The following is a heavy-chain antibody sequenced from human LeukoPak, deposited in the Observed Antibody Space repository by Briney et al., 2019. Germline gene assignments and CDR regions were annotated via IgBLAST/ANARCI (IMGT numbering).Heavy chain of an antibody. D-gene: IGHD3-10*01. V-gene: IGHV1-69*06. CDR3: ARLGEGDAFDI. CDR2: IIPIFGTA. Sequence: SVKVSCKASGGTFSSYAISGGRQAPGQGLEWMGRIIPIFGTANYAQKFQGRVTITADKSTSTAYMELSSLRSEDTAVYYCARLGEGDAFDIWGQGTMVTVSS. J-gene: IGHJ3*02. CDR1: GGTFSSYA.